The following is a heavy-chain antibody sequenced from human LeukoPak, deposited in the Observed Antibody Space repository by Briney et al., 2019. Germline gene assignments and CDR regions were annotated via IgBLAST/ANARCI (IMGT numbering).Heavy chain of an antibody. D-gene: IGHD3-22*01. Sequence: ASVKVSCKASGYTFSGYYMHWVRQAPGQGLEWMGWINPNSGDTNYAQKFQGRVTMTRDTSISTAYMELSRLRSDDTAVYYCARYYYDSSGPGVYYFDYWGQGTLVTVSP. CDR2: INPNSGDT. CDR3: ARYYYDSSGPGVYYFDY. CDR1: GYTFSGYY. J-gene: IGHJ4*02. V-gene: IGHV1-2*02.